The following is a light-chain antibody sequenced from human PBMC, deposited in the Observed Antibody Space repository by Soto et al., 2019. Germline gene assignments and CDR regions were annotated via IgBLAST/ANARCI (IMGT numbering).Light chain of an antibody. J-gene: IGKJ2*01. V-gene: IGKV3-15*01. CDR3: QQYDKWPHT. CDR2: YAS. CDR1: QNLSRN. Sequence: EMVMTQSPATLSVSPGERATLSCRASQNLSRNLAWYQQQPGQAPRLPILYASTRATGIPARFSGSGSGTDFTLTISGLQSEDFAVYYCQQYDKWPHTFGQGTKLEIK.